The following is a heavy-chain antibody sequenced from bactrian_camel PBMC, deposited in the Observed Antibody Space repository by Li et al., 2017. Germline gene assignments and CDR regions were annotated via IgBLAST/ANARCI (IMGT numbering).Heavy chain of an antibody. V-gene: IGHV3S31*01. CDR1: LNPDSRYC. CDR2: LWSVDHST. CDR3: AADIACDGSWLGSI. J-gene: IGHJ4*01. D-gene: IGHD2*01. Sequence: VQLVESGGDSVQAGGSLRLSCETSLNPDSRYCLGWIRQVPGKEREGVALLWSVDHSTYYLDSVKGRFNISLDVAKNTLYLQMNNLRPEDTAMYYCAADIACDGSWLGSIWGQGTQVTVS.